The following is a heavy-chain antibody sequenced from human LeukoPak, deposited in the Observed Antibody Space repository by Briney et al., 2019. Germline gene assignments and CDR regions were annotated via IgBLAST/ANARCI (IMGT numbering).Heavy chain of an antibody. Sequence: GASVKVSCKASGGTFSSYAISWVRQAPGQGLEWMGGIIPILGTANYAQKFQGRVTITTDESTSTAYMELSSLRSEDTAVYYCARVDYYDSSGYPSGFDYWGQGTLVTVS. CDR1: GGTFSSYA. CDR3: ARVDYYDSSGYPSGFDY. J-gene: IGHJ4*02. V-gene: IGHV1-69*05. CDR2: IIPILGTA. D-gene: IGHD3-22*01.